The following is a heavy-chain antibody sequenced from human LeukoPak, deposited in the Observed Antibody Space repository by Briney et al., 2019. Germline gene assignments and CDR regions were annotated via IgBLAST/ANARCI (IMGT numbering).Heavy chain of an antibody. D-gene: IGHD2-21*02. J-gene: IGHJ6*03. CDR2: IYYSGST. V-gene: IGHV4-59*01. CDR1: GGSISSYY. Sequence: SETLSLTCTVSGGSISSYYWSWIRQPPGKGLQWIGYIYYSGSTNYNPSLKSRLTISVDTSKNQFSLKLSSVTAADTAVYYCATYGGDSVSYYYHMDVWGTGTTVTVSS. CDR3: ATYGGDSVSYYYHMDV.